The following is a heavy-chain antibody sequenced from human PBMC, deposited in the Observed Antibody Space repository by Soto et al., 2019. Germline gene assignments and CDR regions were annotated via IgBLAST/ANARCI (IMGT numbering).Heavy chain of an antibody. D-gene: IGHD3-22*01. V-gene: IGHV3-23*01. CDR3: SKERTSSGYFDF. CDR2: ISSSGGYI. J-gene: IGHJ4*02. Sequence: GGSLRLSCAASGFTFSSYSMNWVRQAPGKGLEWVSAISSSGGYIYYADSVKGRFTISRDNSKNTLYLQMNSLRAEDTAVYYCSKERTSSGYFDFWGRRSLVTVSS. CDR1: GFTFSSYS.